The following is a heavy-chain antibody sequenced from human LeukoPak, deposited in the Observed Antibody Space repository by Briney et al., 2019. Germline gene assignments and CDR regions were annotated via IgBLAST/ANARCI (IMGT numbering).Heavy chain of an antibody. CDR1: GYSISTNFY. CDR2: IYHSGSN. Sequence: SETLSLTCTVSGYSISTNFYWGWIRQSPAMGLEWIGSIYHSGSNYYNPSLKNRITISVDTSTSQFSLKLTSVTASDTAMYYCARDVHIYGNAFGVWGQGTMVTVSS. V-gene: IGHV4-38-2*02. D-gene: IGHD1-1*01. J-gene: IGHJ3*01. CDR3: ARDVHIYGNAFGV.